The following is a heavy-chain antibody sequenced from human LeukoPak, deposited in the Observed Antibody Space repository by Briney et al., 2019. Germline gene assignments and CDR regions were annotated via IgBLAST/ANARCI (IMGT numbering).Heavy chain of an antibody. CDR1: GGSINSYY. CDR2: IYYSGST. V-gene: IGHV4-59*08. D-gene: IGHD3-10*01. J-gene: IGHJ2*01. Sequence: PSETLSLTCTVSGGSINSYYWSWIRQPPGKGLEWIGYIYYSGSTNYNPSLKSRVTISVDTSKNQFSLKLSSVTAADTAVYYCASTMVRGYFDLWGRGTLVTVSS. CDR3: ASTMVRGYFDL.